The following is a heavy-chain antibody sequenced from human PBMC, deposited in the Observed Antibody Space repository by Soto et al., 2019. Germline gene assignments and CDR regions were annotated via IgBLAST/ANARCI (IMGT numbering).Heavy chain of an antibody. CDR2: ISYDGSNK. V-gene: IGHV3-30*18. CDR3: AKDTVPLRVVVMGCGDY. Sequence: QVQLVESGGGVVQPGRSLRLSCAASGFTFSSYGMHWVRQAPGKGLEWVAVISYDGSNKYYADSVKGRFTISRDNSKNTLYLQVNSLRAEATSVYYCAKDTVPLRVVVMGCGDYWGQGTLVTVSS. J-gene: IGHJ4*02. D-gene: IGHD3-22*01. CDR1: GFTFSSYG.